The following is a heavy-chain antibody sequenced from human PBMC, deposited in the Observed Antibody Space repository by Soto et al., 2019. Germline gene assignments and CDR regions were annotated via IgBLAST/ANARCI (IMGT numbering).Heavy chain of an antibody. D-gene: IGHD3-3*01. CDR1: GFTLTSYG. V-gene: IGHV3-23*01. J-gene: IGHJ6*02. CDR2: IGRGGDT. Sequence: EVQLLESGGGLVQPGGSLRLSCEVSGFTLTSYGMNWVRQAPDEGLEWVSTIGRGGDTYYADSVKGRFTISRDNSKNTLYLQMNSLRAEDTAVYYCAKVGEVRFLEWLFGRYGMDVWGQGTTVTVSS. CDR3: AKVGEVRFLEWLFGRYGMDV.